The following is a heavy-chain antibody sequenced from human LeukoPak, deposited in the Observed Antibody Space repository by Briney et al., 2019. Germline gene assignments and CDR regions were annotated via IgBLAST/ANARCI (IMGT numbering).Heavy chain of an antibody. V-gene: IGHV3-53*01. Sequence: AGGSLRLSCTTSGFNFRAYWMGWVRQAPGKGLEWVSVIFGGGPTHYADSVKGRFTISRDNSRNTLYLQMNSLRVEDTAVYYCILATIGRSLDYWGQGTLVTVSP. D-gene: IGHD5-12*01. CDR2: IFGGGPT. CDR1: GFNFRAYW. J-gene: IGHJ4*02. CDR3: ILATIGRSLDY.